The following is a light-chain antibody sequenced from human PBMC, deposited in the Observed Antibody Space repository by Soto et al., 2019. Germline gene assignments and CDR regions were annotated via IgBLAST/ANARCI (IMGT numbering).Light chain of an antibody. CDR1: QCVSSN. CDR2: GAS. CDR3: QQYNNWSSLT. J-gene: IGKJ1*01. Sequence: RVRTQTPAPLSLALGERATLSCGASQCVSSNLAWYQPKPVQAPRFVIYGASPRATGIPARFIGSGSGTEFTLTISSRQSADFLGSYCQQYNNWSSLTFGQGTKVDI. V-gene: IGKV3-15*01.